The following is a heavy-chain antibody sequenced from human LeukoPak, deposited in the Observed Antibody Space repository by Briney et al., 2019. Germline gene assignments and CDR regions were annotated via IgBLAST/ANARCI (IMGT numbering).Heavy chain of an antibody. V-gene: IGHV3-7*01. CDR1: GFTFGSYW. Sequence: GGSLRLSCAASGFTFGSYWMSWVRQAPGKGLEWVANIKQDGSEKYYVDSVKGRFTISRDNAKDSLYLQMNSLRAEDTAVYYCARGGFDYWGQGTLVTVSS. J-gene: IGHJ4*02. CDR3: ARGGFDY. CDR2: IKQDGSEK.